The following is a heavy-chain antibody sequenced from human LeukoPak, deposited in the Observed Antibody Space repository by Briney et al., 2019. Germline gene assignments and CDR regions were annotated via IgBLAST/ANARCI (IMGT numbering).Heavy chain of an antibody. CDR2: INPNSGGT. Sequence: ASVEVSCKASGYTFTGYYMHWVRQAPGQGLEWMGWINPNSGGTNYAQKFQGRVTMTRDTSISTAYMELSRLRSDDTAVYYCARSAEYCGGDCYIDYWGQGTLVTVSS. V-gene: IGHV1-2*02. CDR1: GYTFTGYY. D-gene: IGHD2-21*02. CDR3: ARSAEYCGGDCYIDY. J-gene: IGHJ4*02.